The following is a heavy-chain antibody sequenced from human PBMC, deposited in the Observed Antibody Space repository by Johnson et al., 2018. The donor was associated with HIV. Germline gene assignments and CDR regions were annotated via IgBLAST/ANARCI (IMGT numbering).Heavy chain of an antibody. D-gene: IGHD6-13*01. CDR2: INGDGSNT. V-gene: IGHV3-74*02. CDR1: GFTFRTYW. CDR3: ARVGQLARTHAFDI. Sequence: EQLVVSGGGVVRPGGSLRLSCAASGFTFRTYWMHWVRQAPGKGLVWVSRINGDGSNTRCVDSVKGRFSISRDNAKNSLHLQMNSLRAEDTAVYYCARVGQLARTHAFDIWGQGTMVTVSS. J-gene: IGHJ3*02.